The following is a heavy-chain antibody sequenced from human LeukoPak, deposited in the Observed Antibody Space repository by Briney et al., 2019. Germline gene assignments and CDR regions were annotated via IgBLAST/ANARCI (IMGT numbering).Heavy chain of an antibody. D-gene: IGHD2-21*02. CDR1: GGSISSSSYY. CDR2: IYYSGST. CDR3: ARRLPWFDP. J-gene: IGHJ5*02. Sequence: SETLSLTCTVSGGSISSSSYYWGWIRQPTGKGLEWIGSIYYSGSTYYNPSLKSRVTISVDTSKNQFSLKLSSVTAADTAVYYCARRLPWFDPWGQGTLVTVSS. V-gene: IGHV4-39*01.